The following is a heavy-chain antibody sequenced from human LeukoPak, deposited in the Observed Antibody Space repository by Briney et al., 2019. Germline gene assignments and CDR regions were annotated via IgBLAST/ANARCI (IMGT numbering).Heavy chain of an antibody. CDR3: AREGVVKGYFDY. Sequence: SETLSLTCTVSGGSISPYFWSWIRQPAGKGLEWIGYIYYRGSTNYNPSLKSRVTISLDTSKDQFSLKLSSVTAADTAVYYCAREGVVKGYFDYWGQGTLVTVSS. J-gene: IGHJ4*02. CDR2: IYYRGST. V-gene: IGHV4-59*01. D-gene: IGHD3-3*01. CDR1: GGSISPYF.